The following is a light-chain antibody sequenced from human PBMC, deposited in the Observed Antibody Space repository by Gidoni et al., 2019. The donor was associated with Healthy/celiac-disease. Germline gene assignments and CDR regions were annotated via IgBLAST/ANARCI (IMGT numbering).Light chain of an antibody. CDR1: QSICSW. Sequence: DIQMTQSPSTLSASVGDRVTITCRASQSICSWLAWYQQKPGKAPKLLIYDASSLESGVPSRFSGSGSGTEFTLTISSLQHDEFATYYCKQYNSYPWTFGQXTKVEI. V-gene: IGKV1-5*01. J-gene: IGKJ1*01. CDR2: DAS. CDR3: KQYNSYPWT.